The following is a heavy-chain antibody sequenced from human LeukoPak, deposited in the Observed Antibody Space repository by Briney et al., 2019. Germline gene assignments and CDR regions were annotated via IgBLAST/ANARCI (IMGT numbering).Heavy chain of an antibody. CDR1: GYSFTSYW. D-gene: IGHD6-6*01. Sequence: GESLEISCKGSGYSFTSYWIGWVRQMPGKGLEWMGIIYPGDSDTRYSPSFQGQVTISADKSISTAYLQWSSLKASDTAMYYCARPAGLVRGLDAFDIWGQGTMVTVSS. CDR2: IYPGDSDT. V-gene: IGHV5-51*01. CDR3: ARPAGLVRGLDAFDI. J-gene: IGHJ3*02.